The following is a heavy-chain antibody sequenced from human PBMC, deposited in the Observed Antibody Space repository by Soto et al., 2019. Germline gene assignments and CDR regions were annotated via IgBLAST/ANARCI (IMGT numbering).Heavy chain of an antibody. CDR1: GGSFSGYY. D-gene: IGHD2-2*01. CDR2: INHSGST. V-gene: IGHV4-34*01. Sequence: SETLSLTCAVYGGSFSGYYWSWIRQPPGKGLEWIGEINHSGSTNYNPSIKSRVTISVDASKNQFSLKLSSVTAADTAVYYCARILGYCSSTSCEENYYYYMDVWGKGTTVTVSS. CDR3: ARILGYCSSTSCEENYYYYMDV. J-gene: IGHJ6*03.